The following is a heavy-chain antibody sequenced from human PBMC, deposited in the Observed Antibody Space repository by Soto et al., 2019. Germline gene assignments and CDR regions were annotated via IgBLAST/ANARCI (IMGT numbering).Heavy chain of an antibody. J-gene: IGHJ3*02. CDR3: ASHDAFDI. V-gene: IGHV1-58*01. Sequence: SGKVSWKASGCTFNRSGVEWVRHARGQPLELIGWIVVGSRNTNSAQKFQERVTITRDMSTSTAYMELSSLRSEDTAVYYCASHDAFDIWGQGTMVPVSS. CDR2: IVVGSRNT. CDR1: GCTFNRSG.